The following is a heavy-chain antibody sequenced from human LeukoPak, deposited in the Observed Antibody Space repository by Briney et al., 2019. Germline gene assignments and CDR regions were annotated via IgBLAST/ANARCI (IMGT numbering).Heavy chain of an antibody. J-gene: IGHJ6*03. Sequence: SETLSLTCTVSGGTISSYYWSWIRQPAGKGLEWIGRIYTSGSTNYSPSLKSRVTMSVDTSKNQFSLKLSSVTAADTAVYYCARAVTDCSSTSCYTGLYYYYMDVWGKGTTVTVSS. D-gene: IGHD2-2*02. V-gene: IGHV4-4*07. CDR1: GGTISSYY. CDR3: ARAVTDCSSTSCYTGLYYYYMDV. CDR2: IYTSGST.